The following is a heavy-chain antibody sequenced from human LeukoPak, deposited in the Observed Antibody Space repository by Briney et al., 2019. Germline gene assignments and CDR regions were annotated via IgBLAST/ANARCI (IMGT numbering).Heavy chain of an antibody. Sequence: GGSPRLSCAASGFTFNNYAMGWVRQAPGKGLEWVSVISGSSAGIKYADSVKGRFTISRDNSKDTLYLQMNSLGVEDTAIYYCAKGPLIEVAGATWDYWGQGTQVTVSS. CDR3: AKGPLIEVAGATWDY. V-gene: IGHV3-23*01. CDR1: GFTFNNYA. D-gene: IGHD6-19*01. CDR2: ISGSSAGI. J-gene: IGHJ4*02.